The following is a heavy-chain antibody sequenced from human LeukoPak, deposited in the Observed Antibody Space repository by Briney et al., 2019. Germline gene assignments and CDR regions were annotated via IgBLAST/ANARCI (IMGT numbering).Heavy chain of an antibody. CDR1: GGSISSYY. D-gene: IGHD3-3*01. CDR2: IYTSGST. CDR3: AREGANYDFWSGYPYYYYGMDV. V-gene: IGHV4-4*07. J-gene: IGHJ6*02. Sequence: SETLSLTCTVSGGSISSYYWSWIRQPAGEGLEWIGRIYTSGSTNYNPSLKSRVTMSVDTSKNQFSLKLSSVTAADTAVYYCAREGANYDFWSGYPYYYYGMDVWGQGTTVTVSS.